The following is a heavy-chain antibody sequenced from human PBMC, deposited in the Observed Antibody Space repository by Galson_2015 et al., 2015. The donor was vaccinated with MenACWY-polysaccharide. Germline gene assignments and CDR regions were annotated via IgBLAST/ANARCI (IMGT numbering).Heavy chain of an antibody. CDR1: GFSFDDYA. J-gene: IGHJ4*02. Sequence: SLRLSCAASGFSFDDYAMHWVRQAPGKGLEWVSGISWNNGRIGYAASVKGRFTISRDNAKNSLYLQMNSLRAEDTALYHCAKSRSYDGYFASWGQGTLVTVSS. CDR2: ISWNNGRI. D-gene: IGHD3-16*01. V-gene: IGHV3-9*01. CDR3: AKSRSYDGYFAS.